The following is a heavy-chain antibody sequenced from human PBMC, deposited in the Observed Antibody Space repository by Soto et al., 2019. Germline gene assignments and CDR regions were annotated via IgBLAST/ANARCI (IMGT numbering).Heavy chain of an antibody. CDR3: AKDRAVGSGWWGYYFDY. CDR2: ISYDGRNK. V-gene: IGHV3-30*18. Sequence: QVQLVESGGGVVQPGRSLRLSCAASGFTFSSYGMHWVRQAPGKGLEWVAVISYDGRNKYYADSVKGRFTISRDNSKNTLYLQMNSLRAEDTAVYYCAKDRAVGSGWWGYYFDYWGQRTLVTVSS. D-gene: IGHD6-19*01. CDR1: GFTFSSYG. J-gene: IGHJ4*02.